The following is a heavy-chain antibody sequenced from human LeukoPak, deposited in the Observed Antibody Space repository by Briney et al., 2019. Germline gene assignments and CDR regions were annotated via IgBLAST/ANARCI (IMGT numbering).Heavy chain of an antibody. Sequence: GGSLRLSCAASGFTFSSYSMNWVRQAPGKGLEWVSYISSSSSTIYYADSVKGRFTISRDNAKNSLYRQMNSLRAEDTAVYYCARCPYSFGFAPPDYWGQGTLVTVSS. J-gene: IGHJ4*02. V-gene: IGHV3-48*01. CDR3: ARCPYSFGFAPPDY. D-gene: IGHD5-18*01. CDR2: ISSSSSTI. CDR1: GFTFSSYS.